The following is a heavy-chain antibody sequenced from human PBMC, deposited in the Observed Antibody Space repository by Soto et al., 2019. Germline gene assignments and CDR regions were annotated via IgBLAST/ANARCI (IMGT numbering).Heavy chain of an antibody. CDR2: IGVSRTTI. Sequence: GGSLRLSCVASGFTFSSNSMNWVRQAPGKGLEWVSYIGVSRTTIFYADSVKGRFTISRDNAKNSLFLQMNSLRDEDTAVYYCKRELIGVAGTGKFDYWGQGTLVTGSS. J-gene: IGHJ4*02. V-gene: IGHV3-48*02. D-gene: IGHD6-19*01. CDR3: KRELIGVAGTGKFDY. CDR1: GFTFSSNS.